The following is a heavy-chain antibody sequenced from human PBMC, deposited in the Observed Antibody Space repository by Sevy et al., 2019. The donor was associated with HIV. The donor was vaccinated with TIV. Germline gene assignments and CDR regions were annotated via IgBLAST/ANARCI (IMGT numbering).Heavy chain of an antibody. CDR3: ARAMVPDYYDSSGYYYVAGYYYYGMDV. V-gene: IGHV3-7*03. CDR2: IKQDGSEK. D-gene: IGHD3-22*01. J-gene: IGHJ6*02. CDR1: GFTFSSYW. Sequence: GGSLRLSCAASGFTFSSYWMSWVRQAPGKGLEWVANIKQDGSEKYYVDSVKGRFTISRDNAKNSLYRQMNSLRAEDTAVYYCARAMVPDYYDSSGYYYVAGYYYYGMDVWGQGTTVTVSS.